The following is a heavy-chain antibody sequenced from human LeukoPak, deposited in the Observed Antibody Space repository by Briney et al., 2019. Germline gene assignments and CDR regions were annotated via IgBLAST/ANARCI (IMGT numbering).Heavy chain of an antibody. D-gene: IGHD2-15*01. CDR3: ARVGSWYYYYYGMDV. V-gene: IGHV3-30-3*01. Sequence: GRSLRLSCAASGFTFSSYALHWVRQAPGKGLEWVAVILYDGSNKYYADSVKGRFTISRDNSKNTLYLQMNSLRAEDTAVYYCARVGSWYYYYYGMDVWGQGTTVTVSS. J-gene: IGHJ6*02. CDR2: ILYDGSNK. CDR1: GFTFSSYA.